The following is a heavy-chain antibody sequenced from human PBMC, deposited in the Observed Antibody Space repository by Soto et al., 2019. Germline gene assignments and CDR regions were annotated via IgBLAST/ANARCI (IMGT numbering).Heavy chain of an antibody. Sequence: PGASLKISCKGSGYSFTSYWIGWVGRMPGKGLEWMGIIYPGDSDTRYSPSFQGQVTISADKSISTAYLQWSSLKAADTAMYYCARQVSWGGDFDYWGQGTLVTVSS. CDR1: GYSFTSYW. V-gene: IGHV5-51*01. CDR3: ARQVSWGGDFDY. D-gene: IGHD1-26*01. J-gene: IGHJ4*02. CDR2: IYPGDSDT.